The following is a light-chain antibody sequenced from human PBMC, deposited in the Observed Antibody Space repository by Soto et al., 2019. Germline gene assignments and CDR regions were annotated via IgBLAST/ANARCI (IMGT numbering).Light chain of an antibody. J-gene: IGKJ1*01. CDR1: QSVSSK. CDR3: QHYNNWPRT. CDR2: GAS. Sequence: EIVMTQSPATLSVSPGERATLSCRASQSVSSKLAWYQQKPGQAPRLLIYGASTRATGIPARFSGSGSGTEFTLTISSLQSEDFALYYCQHYNNWPRTFGQGTKVEIK. V-gene: IGKV3D-15*01.